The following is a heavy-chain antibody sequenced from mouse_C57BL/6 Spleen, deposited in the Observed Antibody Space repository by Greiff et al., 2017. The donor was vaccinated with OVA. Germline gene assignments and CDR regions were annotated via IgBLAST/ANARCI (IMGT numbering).Heavy chain of an antibody. J-gene: IGHJ4*01. CDR2: ISYDGNN. CDR1: GYSITSGYY. CDR3: ARGDYGSSPMDY. D-gene: IGHD1-1*01. V-gene: IGHV3-6*01. Sequence: ESGPGLVKPSQSLSLTCSVSGYSITSGYYWYWIRQFPGNKLEWMGYISYDGNNNYNPSLKNRSSITRDTSKNQFFLKLKSVTTEDTATYYCARGDYGSSPMDYWGQGTSVTVSS.